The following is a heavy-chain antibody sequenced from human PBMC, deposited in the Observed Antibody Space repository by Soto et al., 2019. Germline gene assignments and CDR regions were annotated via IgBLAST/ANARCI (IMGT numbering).Heavy chain of an antibody. CDR2: ISSSSSYL. CDR3: ARDGRYFDWLSRYNWFDP. D-gene: IGHD3-9*01. J-gene: IGHJ5*02. V-gene: IGHV3-21*01. CDR1: GFTFSSYS. Sequence: EVQLVESGGGLVKPGGSLRLSCAASGFTFSSYSMNWVRQAPGKGLEWVSSISSSSSYLYYADSVKGRFTISRDNAKNSLYRQMNSLRAEDTAVYYCARDGRYFDWLSRYNWFDPWGQGTLVTVSS.